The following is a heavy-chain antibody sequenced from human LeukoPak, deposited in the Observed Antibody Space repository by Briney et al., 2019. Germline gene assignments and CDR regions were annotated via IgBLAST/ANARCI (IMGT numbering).Heavy chain of an antibody. CDR1: GFTISSYG. J-gene: IGHJ4*02. Sequence: PGRSLRLSCAASGFTISSYGMHWVRQAPGKGLEWVAVISYDGSNKYYADSVKGRFTISRDNSKNTLYLQMNSLRAEDTAVYYCAKVMGYYDSSGYHDYWGQGTLVTVSS. V-gene: IGHV3-30*18. D-gene: IGHD3-22*01. CDR3: AKVMGYYDSSGYHDY. CDR2: ISYDGSNK.